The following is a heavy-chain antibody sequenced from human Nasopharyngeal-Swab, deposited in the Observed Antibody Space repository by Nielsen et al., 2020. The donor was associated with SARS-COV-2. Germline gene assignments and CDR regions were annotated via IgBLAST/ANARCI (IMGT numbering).Heavy chain of an antibody. D-gene: IGHD2-2*01. CDR2: IYYSGST. V-gene: IGHV4-31*02. J-gene: IGHJ6*03. Sequence: VRQMPGKGLEWIGYIYYSGSTYYNPSLKSRVTISVDTSKNQFSLKLSSVTAADTAVYYCAGVFWGYCSSTSCSNYYYYYYMDVWGKGTTVTVSS. CDR3: AGVFWGYCSSTSCSNYYYYYYMDV.